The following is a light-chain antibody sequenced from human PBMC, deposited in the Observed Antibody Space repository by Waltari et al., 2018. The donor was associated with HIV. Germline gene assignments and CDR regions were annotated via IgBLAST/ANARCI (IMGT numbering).Light chain of an antibody. CDR3: LLSYGGPRV. CDR1: TGAVTSGHS. CDR2: DTS. Sequence: QAVVTQEPSLTVSPGGTVTLTCGSSTGAVTSGHSPYWFQQRPCQAPRTLLLDTSNKHPWPPARVSGSLLGSKAALSRTGAQPEDEAEYYCLLSYGGPRVFGRGTRKTVL. V-gene: IGLV7-46*01. J-gene: IGLJ2*01.